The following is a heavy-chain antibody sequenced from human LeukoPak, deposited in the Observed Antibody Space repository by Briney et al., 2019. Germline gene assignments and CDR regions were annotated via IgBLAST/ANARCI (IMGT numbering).Heavy chain of an antibody. Sequence: SVKVSCKASGGTFSSYAFTWVRQAPGQGLEWVGRIIPIFGIADYAQKFQGRVTITADKSTSTAYMELSSLRSEDTAVYYCAREEVVGAAPRGGFDYWGQGTLVTVSS. J-gene: IGHJ4*02. V-gene: IGHV1-69*10. D-gene: IGHD1-26*01. CDR2: IIPIFGIA. CDR1: GGTFSSYA. CDR3: AREEVVGAAPRGGFDY.